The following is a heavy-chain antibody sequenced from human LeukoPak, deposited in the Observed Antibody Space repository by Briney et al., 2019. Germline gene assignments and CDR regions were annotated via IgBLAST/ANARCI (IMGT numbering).Heavy chain of an antibody. CDR3: ARDPEWGRVRYFDY. Sequence: SQTLSLTCAISGDSVSSNDAAWNWIRQSPSRGLEWLGRTFYRSKWYYDSAVSVKSRITINPDTSKNQFSLQLNSVTPEDTAVYYCARDPEWGRVRYFDYWGQGTLVTVSS. V-gene: IGHV6-1*01. J-gene: IGHJ4*02. D-gene: IGHD3-10*01. CDR1: GDSVSSNDAA. CDR2: TFYRSKWYY.